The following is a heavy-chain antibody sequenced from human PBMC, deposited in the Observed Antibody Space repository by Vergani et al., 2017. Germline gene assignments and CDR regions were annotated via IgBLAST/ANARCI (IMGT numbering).Heavy chain of an antibody. Sequence: EMQLVQSGAETKKPGESLKISCKAFGYSFTSYWIGWVRQMPGKGLEWMGIIYPGDSDIRSSPSFQGQVTFSADKSISTAYLQWSSLKASDTAMYYCARLSSGWLSNNYIDGWSQETLVTVYS. V-gene: IGHV5-51*01. CDR2: IYPGDSDI. D-gene: IGHD6-19*01. CDR3: ARLSSGWLSNNYIDG. CDR1: GYSFTSYW. J-gene: IGHJ4*02.